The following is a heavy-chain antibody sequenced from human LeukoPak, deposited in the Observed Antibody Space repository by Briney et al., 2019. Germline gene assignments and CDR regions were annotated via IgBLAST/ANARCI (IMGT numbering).Heavy chain of an antibody. Sequence: SVKVSCKASGGTFSSYAISWVRQAPGQGLEWMGGIIPIFDTPDYAQNFQGRVTITADESTSTAYMELSSLRSEDTAVYYCARDFVHPDGYNYHYFDYWGQGTLVTVSS. CDR3: ARDFVHPDGYNYHYFDY. D-gene: IGHD5-24*01. CDR1: GGTFSSYA. V-gene: IGHV1-69*01. J-gene: IGHJ4*02. CDR2: IIPIFDTP.